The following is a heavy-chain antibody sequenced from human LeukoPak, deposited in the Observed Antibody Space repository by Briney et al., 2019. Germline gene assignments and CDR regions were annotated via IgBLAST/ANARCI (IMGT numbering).Heavy chain of an antibody. D-gene: IGHD3-9*01. Sequence: GGSLRLSCAASGSTFSSYAMSWVRQAPGKGLEWVSAISGSGGSTYYADSVKGRFTISRDNSKNTLYLQMNSLRAEDTAVYYCAKDRPRGYYDILTGRDAFDIWGQGTMVTVSS. CDR2: ISGSGGST. CDR3: AKDRPRGYYDILTGRDAFDI. J-gene: IGHJ3*02. V-gene: IGHV3-23*01. CDR1: GSTFSSYA.